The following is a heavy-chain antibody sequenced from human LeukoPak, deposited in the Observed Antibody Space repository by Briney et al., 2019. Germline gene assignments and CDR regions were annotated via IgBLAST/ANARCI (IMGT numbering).Heavy chain of an antibody. V-gene: IGHV1-58*01. D-gene: IGHD5-12*01. CDR3: AAKDIVATDVVGFDI. Sequence: ASVKVSCKASGFTFTSSAVQWVRQARGQRLEWIGWIVVGSGNTNYAQKFQERVTITRDMSTSTAYMELSSLRSEDTAVYYCAAKDIVATDVVGFDIWGQGTMVTVSS. J-gene: IGHJ3*02. CDR2: IVVGSGNT. CDR1: GFTFTSSA.